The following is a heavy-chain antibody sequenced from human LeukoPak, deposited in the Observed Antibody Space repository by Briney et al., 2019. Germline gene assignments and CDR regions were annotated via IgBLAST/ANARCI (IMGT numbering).Heavy chain of an antibody. Sequence: GGSLRLSCAASGFTFSSYLMTWVRQAPGKGLEWVANMKYYGIEKYFVDSVKGRFTISRDNAKNSLYLQMNGLRAEDTAVYYCARSGIGRGFDIWGRGATVTVSS. D-gene: IGHD2/OR15-2a*01. CDR2: MKYYGIEK. V-gene: IGHV3-7*05. CDR1: GFTFSSYL. CDR3: ARSGIGRGFDI. J-gene: IGHJ3*02.